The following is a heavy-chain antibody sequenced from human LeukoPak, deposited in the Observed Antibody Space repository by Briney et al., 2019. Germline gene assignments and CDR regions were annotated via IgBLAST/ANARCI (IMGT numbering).Heavy chain of an antibody. Sequence: PSETLSLTCTVSGGSISSYYWSWIRQPPGKGLEWIGYIYYSGSTNYNPSLKRRVTISVDTSKNHFSLKLNSVSAADTAVYYCARGGIRDWFDPWGQGTLVTVSS. CDR2: IYYSGST. D-gene: IGHD1-14*01. CDR3: ARGGIRDWFDP. V-gene: IGHV4-59*01. CDR1: GGSISSYY. J-gene: IGHJ5*02.